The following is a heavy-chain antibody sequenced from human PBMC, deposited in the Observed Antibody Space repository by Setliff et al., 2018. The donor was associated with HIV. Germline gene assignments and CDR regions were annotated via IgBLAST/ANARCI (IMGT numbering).Heavy chain of an antibody. Sequence: PSETLSLTCAVYGGSLSGYYWSWVRQSPGRGLEWIGEINQSGNTNFNPSLKSRLIISVDTSKSQFSLKLTSVTAADTATYYCASGSFGKFINWGQGTLVTVSS. V-gene: IGHV4-34*01. J-gene: IGHJ4*02. CDR1: GGSLSGYY. CDR3: ASGSFGKFIN. D-gene: IGHD3-10*01. CDR2: INQSGNT.